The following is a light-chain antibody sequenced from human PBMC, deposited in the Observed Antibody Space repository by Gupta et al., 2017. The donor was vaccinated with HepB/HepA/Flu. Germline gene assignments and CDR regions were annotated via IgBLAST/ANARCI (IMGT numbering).Light chain of an antibody. V-gene: IGKV2-24*01. J-gene: IGKJ2*02. Sequence: DIVMAQTQLSSPVTLGQPASISCRSSQSLVHSNGNTYLNWLQQRPGQPPRLLIYDVSKRFSGVPDRFSGSGAGTVFTLKISRVEAEDVGVYYCKQTKHFPRTFGQGTKVEIK. CDR3: KQTKHFPRT. CDR1: QSLVHSNGNTY. CDR2: DVS.